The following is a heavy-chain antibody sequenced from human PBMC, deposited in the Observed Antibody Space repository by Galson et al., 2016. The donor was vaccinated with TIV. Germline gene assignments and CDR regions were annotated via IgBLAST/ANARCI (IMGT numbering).Heavy chain of an antibody. CDR1: GYSFSSYW. J-gene: IGHJ3*01. CDR2: IHPADSDT. D-gene: IGHD3-16*01. CDR3: ARRKEMMTNRLDAFDL. V-gene: IGHV5-51*01. Sequence: QSGAEVTKPGEPLKISCEGSGYSFSSYWIGWVRHKPGEGLEWIGIIHPADSDTRYSPSFRGQVPMSADKAINGAYLQWRSLKASDSAMYYCARRKEMMTNRLDAFDLWGQGTMVIVSS.